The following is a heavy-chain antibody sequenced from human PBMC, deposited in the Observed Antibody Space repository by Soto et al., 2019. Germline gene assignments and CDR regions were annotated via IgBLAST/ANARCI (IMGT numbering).Heavy chain of an antibody. CDR3: ATTRGLAVGGSFDY. CDR2: FYDGNT. J-gene: IGHJ4*02. Sequence: SETLSLTCIVSGGSITRRSSYWAWIRQPPGKGLEWVGTFYDGNTYHNPSLRSRITIAVDTSKNQFSLKLNSVAAADMAFYYCATTRGLAVGGSFDYWGQGMLVTVSS. V-gene: IGHV4-39*01. CDR1: GGSITRRSSY. D-gene: IGHD3-10*01.